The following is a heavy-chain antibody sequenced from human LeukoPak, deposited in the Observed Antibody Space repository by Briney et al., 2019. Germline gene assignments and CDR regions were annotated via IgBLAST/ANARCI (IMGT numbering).Heavy chain of an antibody. CDR2: FDPEDGET. V-gene: IGHV1-24*01. J-gene: IGHJ6*02. Sequence: ASAKVSCKVSGYTLTELSMHWVRQAPGKGLEWMGGFDPEDGETIYAQKFQGRVTMTEDTSTDTAYMELSSLRSEDTAVYYCATVSRGTTGNYYYGMDVWGQGTTVTVSS. D-gene: IGHD1-1*01. CDR3: ATVSRGTTGNYYYGMDV. CDR1: GYTLTELS.